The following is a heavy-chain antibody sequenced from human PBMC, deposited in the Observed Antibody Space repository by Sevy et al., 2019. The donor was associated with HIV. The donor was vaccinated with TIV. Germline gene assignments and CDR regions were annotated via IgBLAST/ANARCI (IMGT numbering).Heavy chain of an antibody. CDR1: GFTFTTYA. D-gene: IGHD3-22*01. J-gene: IGHJ3*02. CDR3: AKDFYDSTRYYPLEAFDI. Sequence: GSLRLSCAASGFTFTTYAMGWVRQAPGKGLKWVSTLSGSGASTYDADSVKGRFTISRDNSKNTLFLQMDSLRAEDTAVYYCAKDFYDSTRYYPLEAFDIWGQGTMVTVSS. CDR2: LSGSGAST. V-gene: IGHV3-23*01.